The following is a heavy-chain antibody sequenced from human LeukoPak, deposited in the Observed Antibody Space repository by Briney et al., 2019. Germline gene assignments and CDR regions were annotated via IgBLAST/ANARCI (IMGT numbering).Heavy chain of an antibody. V-gene: IGHV1-69*06. CDR1: GGTFSSYA. Sequence: WASVKVSCTASGGTFSSYAISWVRQAPGQGLEWMGGIIPIFGTANYAQKFQGRVTITADKSTSTAYMELSSLRSEDTAVYYCARKYCSGGSCYSGNWFDPWGQGTLVTVSS. J-gene: IGHJ5*02. CDR2: IIPIFGTA. D-gene: IGHD2-15*01. CDR3: ARKYCSGGSCYSGNWFDP.